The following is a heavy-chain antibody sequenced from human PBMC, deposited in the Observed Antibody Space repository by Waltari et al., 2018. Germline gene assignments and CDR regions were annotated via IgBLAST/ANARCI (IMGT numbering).Heavy chain of an antibody. D-gene: IGHD4-17*01. Sequence: EVQLVESGGGLVQPGGSLRLSCAASGFTFSSYSMNWVRQAPGKGVGWVSYINSGRSSIFSAGSVNGRFTIPRDNAKTSLYLQMNSLRAEDTAVYYCAREPPYADYAFDSWGQGSLVTVSS. CDR1: GFTFSSYS. CDR2: INSGRSSI. J-gene: IGHJ4*02. CDR3: AREPPYADYAFDS. V-gene: IGHV3-48*04.